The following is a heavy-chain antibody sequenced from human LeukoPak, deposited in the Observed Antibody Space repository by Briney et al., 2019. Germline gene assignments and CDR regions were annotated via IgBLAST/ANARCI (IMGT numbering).Heavy chain of an antibody. CDR1: GFTFSSYG. J-gene: IGHJ4*02. Sequence: GGSQTLSCAASGFTFSSYGMHWVRQAPGKGLECLSSISVSVGSTYYADCVRGRLTISKDNSKNTLYLKMNSLRAEDTAVYYCAKGMSEEMATIRVYWGQGTLVTVSA. CDR3: AKGMSEEMATIRVY. V-gene: IGHV3-23*01. CDR2: ISVSVGST. D-gene: IGHD5-24*01.